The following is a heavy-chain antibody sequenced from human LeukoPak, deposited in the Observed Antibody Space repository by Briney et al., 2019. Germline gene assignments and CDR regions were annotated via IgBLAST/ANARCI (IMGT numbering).Heavy chain of an antibody. CDR2: ITGSGGST. Sequence: GGSLRLSCAASGFTFTTYGMSWVRQAPGKGLEWVSAITGSGGSTYYADSVKGRFTISRDNSKNTLYLQMGRLTAEDMAVYYCARDLRSGAYYYYYMDVWGKGTMVTVSS. D-gene: IGHD3-3*01. CDR3: ARDLRSGAYYYYYMDV. J-gene: IGHJ6*03. V-gene: IGHV3-23*01. CDR1: GFTFTTYG.